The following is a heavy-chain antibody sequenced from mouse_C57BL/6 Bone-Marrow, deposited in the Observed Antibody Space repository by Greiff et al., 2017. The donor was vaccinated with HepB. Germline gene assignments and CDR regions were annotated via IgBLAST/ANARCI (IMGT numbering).Heavy chain of an antibody. CDR3: ARHLDSSGYWFAY. CDR2: ISNGGGST. V-gene: IGHV5-12*01. Sequence: EVKLMESGGGLVQPGGSLKLSCAASGFTFSDYYMYWVRQTPEKRLEWVAYISNGGGSTYYPDTVKGRFTISRDNAKNTLYLQMSRLKSEDTAMYYCARHLDSSGYWFAYWGQGTLVTVSA. CDR1: GFTFSDYY. J-gene: IGHJ3*01. D-gene: IGHD3-2*02.